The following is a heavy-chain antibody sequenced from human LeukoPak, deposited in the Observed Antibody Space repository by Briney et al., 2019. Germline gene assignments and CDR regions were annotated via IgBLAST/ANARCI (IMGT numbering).Heavy chain of an antibody. D-gene: IGHD6-19*01. J-gene: IGHJ4*02. CDR2: IWYDGSNK. CDR3: AKDSAWAVADY. Sequence: YPGGSLRLSCAASGFTFSSYGMHWVRQAPGKGLEWVAVIWYDGSNKYYADSVKGRFTISRDNSKNTLYLQMNSLRAEDTAVYYCAKDSAWAVADYWGQGTLVTVSS. V-gene: IGHV3-33*06. CDR1: GFTFSSYG.